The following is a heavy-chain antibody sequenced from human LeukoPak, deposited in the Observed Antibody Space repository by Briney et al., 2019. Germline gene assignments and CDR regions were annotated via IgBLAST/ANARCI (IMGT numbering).Heavy chain of an antibody. CDR1: GGTFSSYA. CDR3: ARGWWDWNDAGDWFDP. Sequence: SVKVSCKASGGTFSSYAISWVRQAPGQGLEWMGRIIPIFGTANYAQKFQGRVTITTDESTSTAYMELSSLRSEDTAVYYCARGWWDWNDAGDWFDPWGQGTLVTVSS. D-gene: IGHD1-1*01. J-gene: IGHJ5*02. CDR2: IIPIFGTA. V-gene: IGHV1-69*05.